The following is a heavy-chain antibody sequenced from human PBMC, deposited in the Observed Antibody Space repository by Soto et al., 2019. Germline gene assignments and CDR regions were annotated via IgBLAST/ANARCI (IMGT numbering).Heavy chain of an antibody. V-gene: IGHV1-8*01. CDR1: VYTLTSYD. CDR2: MNPNSAHP. CDR3: ARGGRLVVVTATGGRFDP. Sequence: ASVSVSSNASVYTLTSYDINGGRQSTGQRLERMGWMNPNSAHPGDAHKFQGRVTMTRNTSISTASMGLSSRRSAATAVYYCARGGRLVVVTATGGRFDPWGQGTLVTVSS. D-gene: IGHD2-21*02. J-gene: IGHJ5*02.